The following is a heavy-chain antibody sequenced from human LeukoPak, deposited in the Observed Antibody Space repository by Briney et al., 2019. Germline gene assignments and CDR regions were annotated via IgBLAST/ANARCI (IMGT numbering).Heavy chain of an antibody. Sequence: SETLSLTCAVYGGSFSGYYWSWIRQPPGKRLEWIGEINHSGSTNYNPSLKSRVTISVDTSKNQFSLKLSSVTAADTAVYYCARVRPMVRGVIIGFYYYGMDVWGQGTTVTVSS. V-gene: IGHV4-34*01. CDR1: GGSFSGYY. D-gene: IGHD3-10*01. J-gene: IGHJ6*02. CDR2: INHSGST. CDR3: ARVRPMVRGVIIGFYYYGMDV.